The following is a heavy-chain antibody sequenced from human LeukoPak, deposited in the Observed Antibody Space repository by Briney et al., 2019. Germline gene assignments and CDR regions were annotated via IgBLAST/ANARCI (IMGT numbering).Heavy chain of an antibody. D-gene: IGHD3-10*01. CDR2: IYYSGST. J-gene: IGHJ4*02. Sequence: PSETLSLTCTVSGGSMSPYHWGWIRQPPGKGLEWIGSIYYSGSTYYNPSLKSRVTISVDTSKYQFSLNLSSVTAADTAVYYCARGLGNYDYWGQGTLVTVSS. CDR1: GGSMSPYH. CDR3: ARGLGNYDY. V-gene: IGHV4-39*07.